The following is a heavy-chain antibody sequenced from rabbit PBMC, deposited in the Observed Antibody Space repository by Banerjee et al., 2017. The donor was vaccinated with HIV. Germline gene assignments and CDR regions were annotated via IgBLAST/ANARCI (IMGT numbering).Heavy chain of an antibody. CDR1: GIDFSSYG. J-gene: IGHJ4*01. CDR3: ARDAGYAGFNL. Sequence: QEQLVESGGGLVTLGGSLKLSCKASGIDFSSYGISWVRQAPGKGLEWIAYIYPDYGSTDYASWVNGRFTISLDNAQNTVFLQMTSLTAADTATYFCARDAGYAGFNLWGPGTLVTVS. CDR2: IYPDYGST. D-gene: IGHD4-2*01. V-gene: IGHV1S47*01.